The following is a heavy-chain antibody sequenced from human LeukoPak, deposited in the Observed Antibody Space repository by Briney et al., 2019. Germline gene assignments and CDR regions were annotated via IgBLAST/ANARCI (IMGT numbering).Heavy chain of an antibody. D-gene: IGHD2-2*01. CDR2: ISYDGSNK. J-gene: IGHJ6*03. CDR3: AKERVPAALGLSYYYMDV. CDR1: GFTFSSYG. Sequence: HPGGSLRLSCAASGFTFSSYGMHWVRQAPGKGLEWVAVISYDGSNKYYADSVKGRFTISRDNSKNTLYLQMNSLRAEDTAVYYCAKERVPAALGLSYYYMDVWGKGTTVTVSS. V-gene: IGHV3-30*18.